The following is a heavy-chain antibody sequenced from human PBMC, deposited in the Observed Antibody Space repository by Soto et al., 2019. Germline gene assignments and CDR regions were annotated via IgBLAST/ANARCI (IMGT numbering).Heavy chain of an antibody. J-gene: IGHJ6*02. V-gene: IGHV1-3*01. CDR3: ARGKGMEENYYYYGMDV. D-gene: IGHD1-1*01. CDR2: INGGNGHT. Sequence: QVQVVQSGAEVKKPGASVKVSCEASGYTFSTYALHWVRQAPGQGLEWMGWINGGNGHTRYSQKFKDRVTISRDTPASTAYMELSGLRSEDTAVYYCARGKGMEENYYYYGMDVWGQGTTVTVSS. CDR1: GYTFSTYA.